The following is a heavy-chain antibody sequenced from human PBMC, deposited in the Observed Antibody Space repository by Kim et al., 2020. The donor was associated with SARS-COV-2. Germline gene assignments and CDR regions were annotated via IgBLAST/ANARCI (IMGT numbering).Heavy chain of an antibody. J-gene: IGHJ4*02. CDR2: IYSGGST. CDR1: GFTVSSNY. CDR3: ARSPHPNYDILTGYYLEYYFDY. D-gene: IGHD3-9*01. V-gene: IGHV3-53*01. Sequence: GGSLRLSCAASGFTVSSNYMSWVRQAPGKGLEWVSVIYSGGSTYYADSVKGRFTISRDNSKNTLYLQMNSLRAEDTAVYYCARSPHPNYDILTGYYLEYYFDYWGQGTLVTVSS.